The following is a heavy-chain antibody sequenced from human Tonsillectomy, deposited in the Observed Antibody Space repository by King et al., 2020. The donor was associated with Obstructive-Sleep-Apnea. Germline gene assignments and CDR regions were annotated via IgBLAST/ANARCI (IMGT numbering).Heavy chain of an antibody. V-gene: IGHV4-39*07. Sequence: VQLQESGPGLVKPSETLSLTCSVSGGSISSASYFWGWIRQPPGKGLEWIATIYYSGSTYCNPSLKSRVTMSVDTSKNQISLKLSSVTAADTAVYYCARESSADSGSFYPPFDYWGQGTLVTVSS. CDR1: GGSISSASYF. D-gene: IGHD3-10*01. J-gene: IGHJ4*02. CDR2: IYYSGST. CDR3: ARESSADSGSFYPPFDY.